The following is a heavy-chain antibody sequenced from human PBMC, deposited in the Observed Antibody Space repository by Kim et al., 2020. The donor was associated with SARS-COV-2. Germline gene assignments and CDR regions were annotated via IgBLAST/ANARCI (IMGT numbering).Heavy chain of an antibody. CDR1: GFTFSSYW. CDR2: IKQDGNQK. D-gene: IGHD6-19*01. V-gene: IGHV3-7*01. Sequence: GGSLRLSCAASGFTFSSYWMTWVRQAPGKGLEWVANIKQDGNQKYYVDSVKGRFTISRDNAKNSLYLQMNSLRAADTAVYYCARDGVLYSSGEDAFHIWG. J-gene: IGHJ3*02. CDR3: ARDGVLYSSGEDAFHI.